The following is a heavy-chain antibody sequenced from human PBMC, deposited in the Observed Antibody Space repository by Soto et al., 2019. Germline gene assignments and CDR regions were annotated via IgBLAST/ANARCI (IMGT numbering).Heavy chain of an antibody. CDR3: ARVGQNSGYDFPFDY. CDR2: INPSGGST. Sequence: GASVKVSCKASGYTFTSYYMHWVRQAPGQGLEWMGIINPSGGSTSYAQKFQGRVTMTRDTSTSTVYMELSSLRSEDTAVYYCARVGQNSGYDFPFDYWGQGTLVTVSS. V-gene: IGHV1-46*01. CDR1: GYTFTSYY. D-gene: IGHD5-12*01. J-gene: IGHJ4*02.